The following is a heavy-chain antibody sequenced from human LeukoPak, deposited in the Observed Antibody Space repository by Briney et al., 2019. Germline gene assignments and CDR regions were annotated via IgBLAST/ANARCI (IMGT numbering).Heavy chain of an antibody. D-gene: IGHD7-27*01. J-gene: IGHJ4*02. CDR1: GGSFSGYY. CDR2: IDHSGST. V-gene: IGHV4-34*01. CDR3: ARLTLTGSLN. Sequence: SETLSLTCAVYGGSFSGYYWSWIRQPPGKGLEWIGEIDHSGSTNYNPSLKSRVTISVDTSKNQFSLKLSSVTAADTAVYYCARLTLTGSLNWGQGTLVTVSS.